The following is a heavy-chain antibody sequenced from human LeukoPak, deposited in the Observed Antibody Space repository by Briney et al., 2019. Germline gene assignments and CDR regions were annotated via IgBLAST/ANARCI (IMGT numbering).Heavy chain of an antibody. Sequence: PGGSLRLSCAASGITFSSYGMSWVRQAPGKGLEWVSSISSTGGTTYYADSVKGRFTISRDNSKNTLYLQMNSLRAEDTAINYCAKNGDRGAYCTGGTCYPYFYYYMDVWGKGTTVTI. CDR1: GITFSSYG. D-gene: IGHD2-15*01. CDR3: AKNGDRGAYCTGGTCYPYFYYYMDV. V-gene: IGHV3-23*01. J-gene: IGHJ6*03. CDR2: ISSTGGTT.